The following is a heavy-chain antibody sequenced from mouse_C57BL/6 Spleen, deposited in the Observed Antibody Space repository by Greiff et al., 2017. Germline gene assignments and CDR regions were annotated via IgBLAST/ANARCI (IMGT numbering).Heavy chain of an antibody. CDR1: GYTFTSYW. V-gene: IGHV1-55*01. J-gene: IGHJ3*01. CDR2: IYPGSGST. Sequence: VQLQQPGAELVKPGASVQMSCKASGYTFTSYWITWVKQRPGPGLEWIGDIYPGSGSTNYNAQFKSKATLTVDTSSSTAYMQLSSLTYEDSAVYYCASGDYHYLAWFAYWGQGALVTVSA. CDR3: ASGDYHYLAWFAY. D-gene: IGHD2-4*01.